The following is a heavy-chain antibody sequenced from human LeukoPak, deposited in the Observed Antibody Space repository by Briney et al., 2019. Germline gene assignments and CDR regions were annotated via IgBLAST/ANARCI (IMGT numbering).Heavy chain of an antibody. CDR1: GYTFTSYD. J-gene: IGHJ4*02. CDR3: ASYGSGSYYWDFDY. Sequence: ASVKVSCKASGYTFTSYDINWVRQATGQGLEWMGWMNPNSGNTGYAQKFQGRVTMTRNTSISTAYMELSSLRSEDTAVYYCASYGSGSYYWDFDYWGQGTLVTVSS. CDR2: MNPNSGNT. D-gene: IGHD3-10*01. V-gene: IGHV1-8*01.